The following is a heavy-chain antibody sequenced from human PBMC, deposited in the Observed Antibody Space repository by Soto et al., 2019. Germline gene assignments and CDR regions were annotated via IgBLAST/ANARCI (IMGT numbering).Heavy chain of an antibody. D-gene: IGHD3-3*01. J-gene: IGHJ6*02. CDR1: GGSISSYY. CDR3: ARGAPGGAYDFWSGYYYYYGMDV. Sequence: PSETLSLTCTVSGGSISSYYWSWIRQPPGKGLEWIGYIYYSGSTNYNPSLKSRVTISVDTSKNQFSPKLSSVTAADTAVYYCARGAPGGAYDFWSGYYYYYGMDVWGQGTTVTVSS. V-gene: IGHV4-59*01. CDR2: IYYSGST.